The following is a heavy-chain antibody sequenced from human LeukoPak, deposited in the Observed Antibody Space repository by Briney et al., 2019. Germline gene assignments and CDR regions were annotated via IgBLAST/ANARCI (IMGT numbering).Heavy chain of an antibody. D-gene: IGHD3-10*01. Sequence: GGSLSLSCSASGFTFSSYAMHWVRQAPGKGLEYVSAISSNGGSTYYADSVKGRFTISRDNSKNTLYLQMSSLRGEDTAVYYCVKDGPGSGNPFDYWGQGTLVTVSS. CDR2: ISSNGGST. J-gene: IGHJ4*02. V-gene: IGHV3-64D*06. CDR1: GFTFSSYA. CDR3: VKDGPGSGNPFDY.